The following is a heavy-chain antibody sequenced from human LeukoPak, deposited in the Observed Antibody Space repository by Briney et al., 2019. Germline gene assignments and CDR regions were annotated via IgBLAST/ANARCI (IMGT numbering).Heavy chain of an antibody. D-gene: IGHD2-15*01. CDR1: GFTVSSNY. V-gene: IGHV3-53*01. J-gene: IGHJ4*02. Sequence: PGGSLRLSCAASGFTVSSNYMSWDRQAPRKGLEWVSVIYSGGSTYYADSVKGRFTISRDNSKNTLYLQMNSLRAEDTAVYYCTTGVVAATALDYWGQGTLVTVSS. CDR2: IYSGGST. CDR3: TTGVVAATALDY.